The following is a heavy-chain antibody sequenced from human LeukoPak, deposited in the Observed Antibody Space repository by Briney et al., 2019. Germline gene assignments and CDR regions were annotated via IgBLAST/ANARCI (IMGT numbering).Heavy chain of an antibody. D-gene: IGHD5-12*01. CDR2: INSDGSST. Sequence: PGGSLRLSCAASGFTFSSYWMHWVRQAPGKGLVWVSRINSDGSSTSYADSVKGRFTISRDNAKNTLYLQMNSLRAEDTAVYHCAREEYSGYLLGRWGQGTLVTVSS. V-gene: IGHV3-74*01. CDR3: AREEYSGYLLGR. J-gene: IGHJ4*02. CDR1: GFTFSSYW.